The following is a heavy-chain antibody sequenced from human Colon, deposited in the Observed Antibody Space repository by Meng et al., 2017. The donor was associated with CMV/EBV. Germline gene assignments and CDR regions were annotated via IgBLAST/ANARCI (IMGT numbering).Heavy chain of an antibody. D-gene: IGHD3-16*01. Sequence: LSCAASGFTFSSSAMSWVRQAPGKGLEWVASISGAGINTYYADFVKGRFTISRDNSQDTLYLQLNSLGADDTALYYCAKDQRIGGVGGQGTLVTVSS. CDR2: ISGAGINT. J-gene: IGHJ4*02. CDR3: AKDQRIGGV. CDR1: GFTFSSSA. V-gene: IGHV3-23*01.